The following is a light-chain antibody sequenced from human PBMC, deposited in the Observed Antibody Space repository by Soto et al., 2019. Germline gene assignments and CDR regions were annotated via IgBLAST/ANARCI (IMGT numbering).Light chain of an antibody. Sequence: DIQMTQSPSTLSASVGDRVTLSCRASQSVSDTLAGYQQKPGKAPKLLIYEESNFKSGVSSRFSGSGSGTEYTLPISSLQPDDSVCYYCQQYHCYWPFGQGTRVEIQ. CDR2: EES. J-gene: IGKJ1*01. CDR3: QQYHCYWP. CDR1: QSVSDT. V-gene: IGKV1-5*03.